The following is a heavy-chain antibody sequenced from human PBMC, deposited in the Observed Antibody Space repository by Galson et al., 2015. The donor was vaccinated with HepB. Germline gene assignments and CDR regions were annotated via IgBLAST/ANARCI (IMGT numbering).Heavy chain of an antibody. J-gene: IGHJ6*02. CDR3: ARGEDYYDSSGYSSYYYYYGMDV. CDR1: GFTFSSYG. V-gene: IGHV3-33*08. D-gene: IGHD3-22*01. CDR2: IWYDGSNK. Sequence: SCAASGFTFSSYGMHWVRQAPGKGLEWVAVIWYDGSNKYYADSVKGRFTISRDNSKNTLYLQMNSLRAEDTAVYYCARGEDYYDSSGYSSYYYYYGMDVWGQGTTVTVSS.